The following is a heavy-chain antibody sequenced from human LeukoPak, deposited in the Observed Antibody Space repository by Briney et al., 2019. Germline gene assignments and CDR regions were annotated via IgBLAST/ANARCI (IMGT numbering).Heavy chain of an antibody. J-gene: IGHJ4*02. CDR2: ISSSSSYI. V-gene: IGHV3-21*01. Sequence: GGSLRLSCAASGFTFSSYSMNWVRQAPGKGLEWVSSISSSSSYIYYADSVKGRFTISRDNAKNSLYLQMNSLRAEDTAVYYCAREIDSRPFDHWGQGTLVTVSS. CDR1: GFTFSSYS. D-gene: IGHD3-22*01. CDR3: AREIDSRPFDH.